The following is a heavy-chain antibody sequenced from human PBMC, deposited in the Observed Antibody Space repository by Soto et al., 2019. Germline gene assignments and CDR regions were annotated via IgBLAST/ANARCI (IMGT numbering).Heavy chain of an antibody. CDR1: GGTFGNYP. V-gene: IGHV1-69*12. CDR3: ARGNHRWLQLWYFEL. CDR2: IIPIFGTV. D-gene: IGHD5-12*01. Sequence: QVQRVQSGAEVKKPGSSVKVSCKASGGTFGNYPVSWVRQAPGQGLEWMGGIIPIFGTVNYAQKFQGRLTITADESPSTAYMELSSLRSDDTAVYYCARGNHRWLQLWYFELWGRGTLVTVSS. J-gene: IGHJ2*01.